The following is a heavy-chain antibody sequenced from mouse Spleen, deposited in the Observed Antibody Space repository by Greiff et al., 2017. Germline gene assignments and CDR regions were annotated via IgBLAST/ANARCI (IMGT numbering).Heavy chain of an antibody. CDR2: INPSNGRT. D-gene: IGHD3-1*01. J-gene: IGHJ2*01. CDR3: AREGSGYFDY. CDR1: GYTFTSYW. V-gene: IGHV1S81*02. Sequence: QVQLQQPGAELVKPGASVKLSCKASGYTFTSYWMHWVKQRPGQGLEWIGEINPSNGRTNYNEKFKSKATLTVDKSSSTAYMQLSSLTSEDSAVYYCAREGSGYFDYWGQGTTLTVSS.